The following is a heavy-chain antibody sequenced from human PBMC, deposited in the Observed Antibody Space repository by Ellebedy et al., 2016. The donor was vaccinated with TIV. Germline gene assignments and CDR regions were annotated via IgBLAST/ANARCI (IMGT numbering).Heavy chain of an antibody. Sequence: ASVKVSCKASGYTFTDYYLHWVRQAPGQGLEWMGWINPNSGATSYAQKFQGRVTVTGDTSIGTAYMDLTSLRSDDSAIYYCVKLTGINRRGYFSYWGQGTVVTVSS. CDR3: VKLTGINRRGYFSY. V-gene: IGHV1-2*02. CDR1: GYTFTDYY. J-gene: IGHJ4*02. D-gene: IGHD1-14*01. CDR2: INPNSGAT.